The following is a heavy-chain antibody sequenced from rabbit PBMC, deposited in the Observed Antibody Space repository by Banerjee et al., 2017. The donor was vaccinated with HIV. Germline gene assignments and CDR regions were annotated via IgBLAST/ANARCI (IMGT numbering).Heavy chain of an antibody. J-gene: IGHJ4*01. V-gene: IGHV1S40*01. D-gene: IGHD8-1*01. CDR2: IYAGSSGST. Sequence: QSLEESGGDLVKPGASLTLTCTASGFSFSSSYYMCWVRQAPGKGLEWIACIYAGSSGSTWYASWAKGRFTISKTSSTTVTLQMTSLTAADTATYFCARTLPGNNYPFDLWGPGTLVTVS. CDR3: ARTLPGNNYPFDL. CDR1: GFSFSSSYY.